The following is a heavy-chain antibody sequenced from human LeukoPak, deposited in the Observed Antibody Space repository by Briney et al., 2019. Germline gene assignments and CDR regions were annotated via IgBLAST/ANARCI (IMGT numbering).Heavy chain of an antibody. J-gene: IGHJ6*02. CDR1: GFTLNTYG. V-gene: IGHV3-33*01. CDR2: MWFDGNKE. CDR3: ARERNFGHYYYGMDV. Sequence: GGSLRLSCAASGFTLNTYGIHWVRQAPGKGLEWVAVMWFDGNKEHYADSVKGRFTVSKDNFRNTLSLQMDGLRVEDTALYYCARERNFGHYYYGMDVWGQGTTVSVSS. D-gene: IGHD3-3*01.